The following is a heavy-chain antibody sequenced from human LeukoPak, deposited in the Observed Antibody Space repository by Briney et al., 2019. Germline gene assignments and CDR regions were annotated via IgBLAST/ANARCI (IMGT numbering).Heavy chain of an antibody. CDR2: ISGIGSSCGST. D-gene: IGHD5-24*01. Sequence: PPGGSLRLSCVASGFTFSSYAMSWVRQAPGKGLEWVSAISGIGSSCGSTYYADSVKGRFTISRDNSKNTLYLQMNSLRAEDTAVYYCAKSGYNRFDYWGQGTLVTVSS. V-gene: IGHV3-23*01. CDR3: AKSGYNRFDY. CDR1: GFTFSSYA. J-gene: IGHJ4*02.